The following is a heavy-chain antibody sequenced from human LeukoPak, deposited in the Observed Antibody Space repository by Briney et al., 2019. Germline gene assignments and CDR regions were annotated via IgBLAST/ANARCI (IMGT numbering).Heavy chain of an antibody. CDR2: ISGSGGST. CDR3: AKGKGTMIVVVIHY. V-gene: IGHV3-23*01. D-gene: IGHD3-22*01. J-gene: IGHJ4*02. CDR1: GFTFSSYA. Sequence: GSLRLSCAASGFTFSSYAMSWVRQAPGKGLEWVSGISGSGGSTYYADSVKGRFTISRDNSKNTLYLQMNSLRAEGTAVYYCAKGKGTMIVVVIHYWGQGTLVTVSS.